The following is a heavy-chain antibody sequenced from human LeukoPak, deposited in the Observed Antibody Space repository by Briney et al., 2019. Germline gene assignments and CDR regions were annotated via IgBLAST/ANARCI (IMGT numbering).Heavy chain of an antibody. Sequence: SETLSLTCTVSGGSISSYYWSWIRQPPGKGLEWIAHISDIGSINYNPSLKSRVTISLDTSKNQFSLKLSSVTAADTAVYYCARQCDYYDVENWFDPWGQGTLVTVSS. V-gene: IGHV4-59*08. D-gene: IGHD3-22*01. J-gene: IGHJ5*02. CDR3: ARQCDYYDVENWFDP. CDR2: ISDIGSI. CDR1: GGSISSYY.